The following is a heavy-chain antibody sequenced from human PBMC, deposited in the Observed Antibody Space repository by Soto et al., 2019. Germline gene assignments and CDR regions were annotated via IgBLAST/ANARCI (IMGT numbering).Heavy chain of an antibody. V-gene: IGHV2-70*11. D-gene: IGHD3-3*01. Sequence: SGPTLVNPTQTLTLTCTFSGFSLSTSGMCVSWIRQPPGKALEWLARIDWDDDKYYSTSLKTRLTISKDTSKNQVVLTMTNMDPVDTATYYCARSTITIFGVVIFYYWGQGTLVTVSS. CDR2: IDWDDDK. CDR3: ARSTITIFGVVIFYY. CDR1: GFSLSTSGMC. J-gene: IGHJ4*02.